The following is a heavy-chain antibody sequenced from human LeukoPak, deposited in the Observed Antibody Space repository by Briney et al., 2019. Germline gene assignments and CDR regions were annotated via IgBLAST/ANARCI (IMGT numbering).Heavy chain of an antibody. D-gene: IGHD6-13*01. CDR2: ISGSGGST. CDR1: GFTFSNYA. V-gene: IGHV3-23*01. Sequence: GGSLRLSCAASGFTFSNYAMSWVRQAPGKGLEWVSAISGSGGSTHYADSVKGRFTVSRDNAKNTLSLQMNSLRVEDTAFYYCARKGIAAPGTHDAFDIWGQGTMVTVSS. CDR3: ARKGIAAPGTHDAFDI. J-gene: IGHJ3*02.